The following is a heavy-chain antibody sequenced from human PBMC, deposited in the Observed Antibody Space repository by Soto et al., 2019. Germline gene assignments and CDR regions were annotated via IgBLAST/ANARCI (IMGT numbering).Heavy chain of an antibody. CDR3: ALINGWLTDY. D-gene: IGHD6-19*01. CDR1: GTSRSTLGVG. Sequence: QITLKESGPTLVKPTQTLTLTCTFSGTSRSTLGVGVHWIRQPPGKALGWLALTYWDGNDRYSPSLRSRLSIAKDTSNNQVVLTMTNINPVDTATYYCALINGWLTDYWGQGTLVTVSP. J-gene: IGHJ4*02. CDR2: TYWDGND. V-gene: IGHV2-5*02.